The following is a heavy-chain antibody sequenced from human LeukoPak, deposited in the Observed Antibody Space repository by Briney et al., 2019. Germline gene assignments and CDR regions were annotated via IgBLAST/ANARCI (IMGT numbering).Heavy chain of an antibody. CDR2: ISYDGSNK. CDR1: GFTFSSYA. V-gene: IGHV3-30*04. D-gene: IGHD4-23*01. J-gene: IGHJ6*03. CDR3: ARDFGNSTPYYYYYMDV. Sequence: GRSLRLSCAASGFTFSSYAMHWVRQAPGKGLEWVAVISYDGSNKYYADSVKGRFTISRDNSKNTLYLQMNSLRAEDTAVYYCARDFGNSTPYYYYYMDVWGKGTTVTVSS.